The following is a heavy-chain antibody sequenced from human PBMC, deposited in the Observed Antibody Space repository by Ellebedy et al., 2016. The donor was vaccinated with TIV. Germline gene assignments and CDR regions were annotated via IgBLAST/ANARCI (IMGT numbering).Heavy chain of an antibody. Sequence: SETLSLTCTVSGGSISGFYWSWIRQPPGKGLEWIGEINHSGSTNYNPSLKSRVTISVDTSKNQFSLKLSSVTAADTAVYYCARGRGGSYRLVDWFDPWGQGTLVTVSS. D-gene: IGHD1-26*01. CDR1: GGSISGFY. J-gene: IGHJ5*02. CDR3: ARGRGGSYRLVDWFDP. CDR2: INHSGST. V-gene: IGHV4-34*01.